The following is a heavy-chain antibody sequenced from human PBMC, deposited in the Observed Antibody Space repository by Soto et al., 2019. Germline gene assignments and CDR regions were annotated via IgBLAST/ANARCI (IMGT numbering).Heavy chain of an antibody. Sequence: EVQLVESGGGLVQPGGSLRLSCAASGFTFSSYWMHWVRQAPGKGLIWDSHINTNGSTTNYADSVKGRFTISRDNAKNTLYLQMNSLRAEDTAVYYCASSLMDVWGKGTTVTVSS. CDR1: GFTFSSYW. CDR2: INTNGSTT. CDR3: ASSLMDV. J-gene: IGHJ6*04. V-gene: IGHV3-74*01.